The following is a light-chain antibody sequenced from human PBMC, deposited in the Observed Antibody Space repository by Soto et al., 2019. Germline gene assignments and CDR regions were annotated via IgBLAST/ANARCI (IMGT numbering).Light chain of an antibody. V-gene: IGLV2-14*01. J-gene: IGLJ1*01. Sequence: QSAPTQPASVSGSPGQSITISCTGTSSDVGGYNYVSWYQQHPGKAPKLMIYEVSNRPSGVSNRFSGSKSGNTASLTISGLQAEDEADYYCSSYTSSSTIAFGTGTKVTVL. CDR2: EVS. CDR3: SSYTSSSTIA. CDR1: SSDVGGYNY.